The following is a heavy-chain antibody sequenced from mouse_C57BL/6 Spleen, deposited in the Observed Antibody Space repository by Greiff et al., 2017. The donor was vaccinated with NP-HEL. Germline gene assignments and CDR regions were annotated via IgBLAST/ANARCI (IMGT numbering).Heavy chain of an antibody. Sequence: EVQLQQSGPELVKPGASVKMSCKASGYTFTDYNMHWVKQSHGKSLEWIGYINPNNGGTSYNQKFKGKATLTVNKSSSTAYMELRSLTSEDSAVYYCERERPLLLRFDYWGQGTTLTVSS. J-gene: IGHJ2*01. CDR3: ERERPLLLRFDY. V-gene: IGHV1-22*01. CDR2: INPNNGGT. CDR1: GYTFTDYN. D-gene: IGHD1-1*01.